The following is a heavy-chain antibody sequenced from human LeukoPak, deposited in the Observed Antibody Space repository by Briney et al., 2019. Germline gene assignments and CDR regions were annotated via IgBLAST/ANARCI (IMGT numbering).Heavy chain of an antibody. Sequence: ASVPVSCQASGYTFPSYYMHWVRQAPGQGLAWMGIINPCQGRKSHAQKLQGRVTMTRDMSTSTVYMELSSLRSEDTAVYYCAREIVATILGYWGQGTLVTVSS. CDR2: INPCQGRK. D-gene: IGHD5-12*01. CDR1: GYTFPSYY. J-gene: IGHJ4*02. CDR3: AREIVATILGY. V-gene: IGHV1-46*01.